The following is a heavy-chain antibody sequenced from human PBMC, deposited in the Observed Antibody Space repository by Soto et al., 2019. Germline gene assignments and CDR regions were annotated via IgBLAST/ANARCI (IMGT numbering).Heavy chain of an antibody. D-gene: IGHD3-9*01. CDR1: GFTFSSYA. V-gene: IGHV3-23*01. CDR3: AKSGELRYFYYMDV. CDR2: ISGSGGST. J-gene: IGHJ6*03. Sequence: GGSLRLSCAASGFTFSSYAMSWVRQAPGKGLEWVSAISGSGGSTYYADYVKGRFTISRDNSKNTLYLQMNSLRAEDTAVYYCAKSGELRYFYYMDVWGKGTTVTVSS.